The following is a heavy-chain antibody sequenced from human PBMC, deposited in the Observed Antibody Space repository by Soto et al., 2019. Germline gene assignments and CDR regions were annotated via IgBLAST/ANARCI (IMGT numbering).Heavy chain of an antibody. CDR1: GFTFSSSA. Sequence: PVKGSCKASGFTFSSSAVQWVRQARGQRLEWIGWIVVGSGNTNYAQKFQERVTITRDMSTSTAYMELSSLRSEDTAVYYCAAGILYGDLVYWGQGTLATVSS. J-gene: IGHJ4*02. CDR3: AAGILYGDLVY. CDR2: IVVGSGNT. V-gene: IGHV1-58*01. D-gene: IGHD4-17*01.